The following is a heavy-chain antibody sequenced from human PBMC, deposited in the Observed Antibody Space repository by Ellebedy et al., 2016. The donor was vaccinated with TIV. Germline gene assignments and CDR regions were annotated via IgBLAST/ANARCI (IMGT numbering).Heavy chain of an antibody. D-gene: IGHD1-26*01. CDR1: RLYFPISY. Sequence: ASVKVSXKASRLYFPISYMHWVRQAPGQGLEWMGWISVNNGNTKYAQKFQGRVTMTRDTSISTAYMEVNRLRSDDTAVYYCARDQEVGATIDYWGQGTLVTVSS. V-gene: IGHV1-2*02. J-gene: IGHJ4*02. CDR2: ISVNNGNT. CDR3: ARDQEVGATIDY.